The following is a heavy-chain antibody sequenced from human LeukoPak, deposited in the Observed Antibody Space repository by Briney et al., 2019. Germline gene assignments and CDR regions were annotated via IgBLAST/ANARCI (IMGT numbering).Heavy chain of an antibody. CDR1: GFTSIAYA. J-gene: IGHJ4*02. CDR3: IKDVGGSAFYEY. CDR2: INDNGRNT. D-gene: IGHD2-15*01. V-gene: IGHV3-23*01. Sequence: GGSLRLSCVGSGFTSIAYALTWARQAPGKGLEWVSTINDNGRNTHHADSVKGRFTISRDNSKDTIYLQMNGLRVEDTAIYYCIKDVGGSAFYEYWGQGILVTV.